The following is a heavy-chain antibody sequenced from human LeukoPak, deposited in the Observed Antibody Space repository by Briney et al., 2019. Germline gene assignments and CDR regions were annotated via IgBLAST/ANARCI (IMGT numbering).Heavy chain of an antibody. V-gene: IGHV4-38-2*02. Sequence: PSETLSLTCTLSGSSIISSYYWGWIRQPPGKGLEWIGSIYHSGSTYYNPSLKRRVTISVDTSNNQFSLKLSSVTAADTAVYYCARLYCSSTSCYRNDAFDIWGQGTMVTVSS. J-gene: IGHJ3*02. D-gene: IGHD2-2*01. CDR1: GSSIISSYY. CDR2: IYHSGST. CDR3: ARLYCSSTSCYRNDAFDI.